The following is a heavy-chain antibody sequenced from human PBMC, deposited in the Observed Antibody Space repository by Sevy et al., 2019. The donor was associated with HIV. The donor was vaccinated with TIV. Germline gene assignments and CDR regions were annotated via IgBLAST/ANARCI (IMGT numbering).Heavy chain of an antibody. Sequence: ASVKVSCKASGYTFTSYYMHWVRQAPGQGLEWMGIINPSGGSTSYAQKFQGRVTMTRDTSTSTVYMELSSLRSEDTAVYYCAICLSPIGVRGVKAYNWFDPWGQGTLVTVSS. J-gene: IGHJ5*02. CDR2: INPSGGST. CDR3: AICLSPIGVRGVKAYNWFDP. D-gene: IGHD3-10*01. CDR1: GYTFTSYY. V-gene: IGHV1-46*01.